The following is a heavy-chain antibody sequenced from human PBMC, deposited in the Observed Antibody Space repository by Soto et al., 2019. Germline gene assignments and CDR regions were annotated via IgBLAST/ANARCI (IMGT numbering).Heavy chain of an antibody. CDR3: VRQGIGDLHGLVDV. Sequence: QVQLQQSGPGLVKPSETLSLTCTVSSGPSRSHNWGWIRQPPGGGLEWIGYIYHTGDTSYNPSLSSRVTISADTSTNHISLTLRSVTAADTAVYYCVRQGIGDLHGLVDVWGQGPRVSVSS. J-gene: IGHJ6*02. D-gene: IGHD3-10*01. CDR1: SGPSRSHN. V-gene: IGHV4-59*08. CDR2: IYHTGDT.